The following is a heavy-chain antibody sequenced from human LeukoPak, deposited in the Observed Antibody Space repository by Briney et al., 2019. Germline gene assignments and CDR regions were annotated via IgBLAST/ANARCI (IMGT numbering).Heavy chain of an antibody. CDR2: IYSGGST. CDR3: AKNFDWLSQTDY. Sequence: PGGSLRLSCAASGFTVSSNYMSWVRQAPGKGLEWVSVIYSGGSTYYADSVKGRFTISRDNSKNTLYLQMNSLRAEDTAVYYCAKNFDWLSQTDYWGQGTLVTVSS. V-gene: IGHV3-66*01. CDR1: GFTVSSNY. D-gene: IGHD3-9*01. J-gene: IGHJ4*02.